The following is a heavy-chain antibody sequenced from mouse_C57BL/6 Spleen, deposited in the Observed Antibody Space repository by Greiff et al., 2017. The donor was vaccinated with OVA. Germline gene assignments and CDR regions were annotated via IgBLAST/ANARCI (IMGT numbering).Heavy chain of an antibody. J-gene: IGHJ2*01. CDR3: ARGRHDGSSLDY. D-gene: IGHD1-1*01. Sequence: EVQLVESGGGLVKPGGSLKLSCAASGFTFSSYAMSWVRQTPEKRLEWVATISDGGSYTYYPDNVKGRFTIARDNAKNNLYLQMSHLKSEDTAMYYCARGRHDGSSLDYWGQGTTLTVSS. CDR1: GFTFSSYA. V-gene: IGHV5-4*01. CDR2: ISDGGSYT.